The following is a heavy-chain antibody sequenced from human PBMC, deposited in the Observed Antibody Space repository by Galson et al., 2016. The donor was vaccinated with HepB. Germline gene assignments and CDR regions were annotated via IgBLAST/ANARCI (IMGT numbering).Heavy chain of an antibody. Sequence: SCAGSGFTLNYYWMYWVRQAPGKGLVWVSRISSDGSSTSYADFVKGRFTISRDNAKNTLYLQMNSLRAEDTALYYCAALPMVWGQGSLVTVSS. J-gene: IGHJ4*02. V-gene: IGHV3-74*01. CDR1: GFTLNYYW. D-gene: IGHD2-8*01. CDR2: ISSDGSST. CDR3: AALPMV.